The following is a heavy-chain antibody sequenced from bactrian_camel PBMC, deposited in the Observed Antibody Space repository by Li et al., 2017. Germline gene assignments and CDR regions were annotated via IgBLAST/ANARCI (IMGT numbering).Heavy chain of an antibody. CDR3: ATVSDYIFR. D-gene: IGHD4*01. V-gene: IGHV3S54*01. J-gene: IGHJ4*01. CDR2: INTGGGDAT. Sequence: VQLVESGGGLVQPGGSLRLSCVAPGHTFRYNCIGWFRQAPDKQREGVAAINTGGGDATYYAASVKGRFIISRDDAKNTVYLQMNSLKSEDTALYYCATVSDYIFRMGPGDPGHRL. CDR1: GHTFRYNC.